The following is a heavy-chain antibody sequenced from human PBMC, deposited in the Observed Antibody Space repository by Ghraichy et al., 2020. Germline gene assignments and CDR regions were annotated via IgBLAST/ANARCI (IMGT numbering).Heavy chain of an antibody. CDR2: IHPSINYT. CDR3: ARDEASSSWYDYFDS. D-gene: IGHD6-13*01. J-gene: IGHJ4*02. V-gene: IGHV1-46*01. CDR1: GYTFTSYY. Sequence: ASVKVSCKTSGYTFTSYYIHWVRQAPGQGLEWMGVIHPSINYTTYTQKFQGRVTMTRDTTTNTIYMELSSLRSEDTAVYYCARDEASSSWYDYFDSWGQGTLLSVSS.